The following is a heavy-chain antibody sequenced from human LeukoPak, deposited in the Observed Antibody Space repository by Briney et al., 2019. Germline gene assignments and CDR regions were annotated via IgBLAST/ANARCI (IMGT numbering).Heavy chain of an antibody. CDR3: ARFRTGRAFDI. CDR1: GYTFTGYY. Sequence: GASVKVSCKASGYTFTGYYMHWVRQATGQGLEWMGIINPSGDSTSYAQKFQGRVTMTRDTSTSTVYMELSSLRSEDTAMYYCARFRTGRAFDIRGQGTMVTVSS. CDR2: INPSGDST. V-gene: IGHV1-46*01. J-gene: IGHJ3*02. D-gene: IGHD3/OR15-3a*01.